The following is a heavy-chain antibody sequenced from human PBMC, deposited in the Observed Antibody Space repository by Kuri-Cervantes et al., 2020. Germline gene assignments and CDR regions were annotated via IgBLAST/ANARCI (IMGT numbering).Heavy chain of an antibody. V-gene: IGHV3-7*01. CDR1: GFTFSSYS. CDR3: ARDPMRPSGWYSGSPEY. Sequence: GGSLRLSCAASGFTFSSYSMNWVRQAPGKGLEWVANIKHDGSEKYYVDSVKGRFTISRDNAKNSLNLQMNSLRAEDTAVYYGARDPMRPSGWYSGSPEYWGQGTLVTVSS. J-gene: IGHJ4*02. D-gene: IGHD6-19*01. CDR2: IKHDGSEK.